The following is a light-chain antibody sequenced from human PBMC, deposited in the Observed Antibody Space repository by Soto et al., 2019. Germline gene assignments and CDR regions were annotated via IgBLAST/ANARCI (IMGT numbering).Light chain of an antibody. CDR3: SSYTSSSTVV. V-gene: IGLV2-14*01. Sequence: QSVLTQPASVSGSPGQSITISCTGTSSDVGGYNYVSWYRHHPAKAPKLMIYEVSNRPSGVSNRFSGSKSGNTSSLTSSGLQAADEADYYCSSYTSSSTVVFGGGTKLTVL. CDR1: SSDVGGYNY. CDR2: EVS. J-gene: IGLJ2*01.